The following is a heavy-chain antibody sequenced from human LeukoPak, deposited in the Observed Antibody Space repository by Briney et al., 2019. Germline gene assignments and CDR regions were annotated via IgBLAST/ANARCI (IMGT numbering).Heavy chain of an antibody. J-gene: IGHJ4*02. V-gene: IGHV1-18*01. CDR3: ARDHGIAVAGYYFDY. Sequence: ASVKVSCKASGYTFTGYGISWVRHAPGQGLEWMGWISAYNGNTNYAQKLQGRVTMTTDTSTSTAYLELRSLRSDDTAVYYCARDHGIAVAGYYFDYWGQGTLVTVSS. D-gene: IGHD6-19*01. CDR2: ISAYNGNT. CDR1: GYTFTGYG.